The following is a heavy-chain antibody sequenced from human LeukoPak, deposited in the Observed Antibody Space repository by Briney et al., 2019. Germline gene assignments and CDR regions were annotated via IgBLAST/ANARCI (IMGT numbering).Heavy chain of an antibody. J-gene: IGHJ4*02. CDR3: ARVGCSSTSCRYEPYLDY. D-gene: IGHD2-2*01. V-gene: IGHV7-4-1*02. CDR1: GYTFTSYA. CDR2: INTNTGNP. Sequence: ASVKVSCKASGYTFTSYAMNWVRQAPGQGLEWMGWINTNTGNPTYAQGFTGRFVFPLDTSVSTAYLQISSLKAEDTAVYYCARVGCSSTSCRYEPYLDYWGQGTLVTVSS.